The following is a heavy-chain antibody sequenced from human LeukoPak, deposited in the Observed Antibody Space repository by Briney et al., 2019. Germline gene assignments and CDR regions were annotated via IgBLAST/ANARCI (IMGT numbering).Heavy chain of an antibody. CDR1: GFTFSSYG. CDR3: ARDSTQTQWLVVYYYYGMDV. Sequence: GGSLRLSCAASGFTFSSYGMHWVRQAPGKGLEWVAVIWYDGSNKYYADSVKGRFTISRDNSKNTLYPQMNSLRAEDTAVYYCARDSTQTQWLVVYYYYGMDVWGQGTTVTVSS. J-gene: IGHJ6*02. D-gene: IGHD6-19*01. CDR2: IWYDGSNK. V-gene: IGHV3-33*01.